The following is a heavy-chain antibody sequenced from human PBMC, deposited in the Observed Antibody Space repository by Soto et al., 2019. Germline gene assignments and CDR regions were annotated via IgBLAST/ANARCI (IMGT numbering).Heavy chain of an antibody. V-gene: IGHV3-30*18. CDR1: GFTFSSYG. CDR3: AKERSPMIVVAPFDY. J-gene: IGHJ4*02. Sequence: QVQLVESGGGVVQPGRSLRLSCAASGFTFSSYGMHWVRQAPGKGLEGVAVISYDGSNKYYADSVKGRFTISRDNSKNTLYLQMNSLRAEDTAVYYCAKERSPMIVVAPFDYWGQGTLVTVSS. CDR2: ISYDGSNK. D-gene: IGHD3-22*01.